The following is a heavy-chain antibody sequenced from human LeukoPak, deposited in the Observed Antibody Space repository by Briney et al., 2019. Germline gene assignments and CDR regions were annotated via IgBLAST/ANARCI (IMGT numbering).Heavy chain of an antibody. Sequence: PSETLFLTCAVYGGSFSGYYWSWIRQPPGKGLEWIGEINHSGSTNYNPSLKSRVTISVDTSKNQFSLKLSSVTAADTAVYYCARGGRKRITIFGVVIISPPDYWGQGTLVTVSS. D-gene: IGHD3-3*01. J-gene: IGHJ4*02. CDR2: INHSGST. V-gene: IGHV4-34*01. CDR1: GGSFSGYY. CDR3: ARGGRKRITIFGVVIISPPDY.